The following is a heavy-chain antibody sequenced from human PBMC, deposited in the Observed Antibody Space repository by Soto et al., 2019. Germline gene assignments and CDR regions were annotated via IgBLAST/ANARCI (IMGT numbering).Heavy chain of an antibody. D-gene: IGHD6-19*01. Sequence: ASVKVSCKVSGYTLTELSMHWVRQAPGKGLEWMGGFDPEDGETIYAQKFQGRVTMTEDTSTDTAYMELRSLRSDDTAVYYCARGWQWLVPYPAFQHWGQGTLVTVSS. CDR1: GYTLTELS. CDR2: FDPEDGET. CDR3: ARGWQWLVPYPAFQH. V-gene: IGHV1-24*01. J-gene: IGHJ1*01.